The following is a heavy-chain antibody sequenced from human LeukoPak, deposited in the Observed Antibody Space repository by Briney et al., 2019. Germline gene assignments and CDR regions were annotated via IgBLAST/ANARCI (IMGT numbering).Heavy chain of an antibody. CDR1: GYTFTGYY. CDR2: ISAYNGNT. CDR3: ARDTDDEGFDY. J-gene: IGHJ4*02. V-gene: IGHV1-18*04. Sequence: ASVKVSCKASGYTFTGYYMHWVRQAPGQGLEWMGWISAYNGNTNYAQKLQGRVSMTTDKSTSTAYMELRSLKSDDTAVYYCARDTDDEGFDYWGQGTLVTVSS. D-gene: IGHD1-1*01.